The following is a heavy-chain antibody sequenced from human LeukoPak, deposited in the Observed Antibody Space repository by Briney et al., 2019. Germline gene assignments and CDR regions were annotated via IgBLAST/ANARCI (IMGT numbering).Heavy chain of an antibody. CDR1: GFTFGDYA. Sequence: GGSLRLSCTASGFTFGDYAMSWVRQAPAKGLEWVGFIRSKAYGGTTEYAASVKGRFTISRDDSKSIAYLQMNSLKTEDTAVYYCTRDLGYCSGGSCYLHYYYYYMDVWGKGTTVTVSS. V-gene: IGHV3-49*04. J-gene: IGHJ6*03. D-gene: IGHD2-15*01. CDR2: IRSKAYGGTT. CDR3: TRDLGYCSGGSCYLHYYYYYMDV.